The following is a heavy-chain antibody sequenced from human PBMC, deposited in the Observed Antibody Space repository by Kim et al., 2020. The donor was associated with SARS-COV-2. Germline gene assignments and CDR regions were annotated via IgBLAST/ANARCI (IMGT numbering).Heavy chain of an antibody. CDR1: GFTFSSYA. Sequence: GGSLRLSCAASGFTFSSYAMSWVRQAPGKGLEWVSAISGSGGSTYYADSVKGRFTISRDNSKNTLYLQMNSLRAEDTAVYYCAKPTLNYYDSSGYYLGYWGQGTLVTVSS. D-gene: IGHD3-22*01. J-gene: IGHJ4*02. CDR3: AKPTLNYYDSSGYYLGY. CDR2: ISGSGGST. V-gene: IGHV3-23*01.